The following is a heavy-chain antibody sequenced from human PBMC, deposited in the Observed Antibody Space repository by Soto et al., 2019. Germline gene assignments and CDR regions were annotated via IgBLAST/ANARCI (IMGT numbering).Heavy chain of an antibody. Sequence: EVQLVESGGGLVKPGGSLRLSCAASGFTFSSYSMNWVRQAPGKGLEWVSSISSSSSYIYYADSVKGRFTISRDNAKNSLYLQMNSLRAEDTAVYYCARDPRHHGDHVPWGHNPNWYFYLWGRGTLVTVSS. CDR2: ISSSSSYI. J-gene: IGHJ2*01. V-gene: IGHV3-21*01. CDR3: ARDPRHHGDHVPWGHNPNWYFYL. D-gene: IGHD4-17*01. CDR1: GFTFSSYS.